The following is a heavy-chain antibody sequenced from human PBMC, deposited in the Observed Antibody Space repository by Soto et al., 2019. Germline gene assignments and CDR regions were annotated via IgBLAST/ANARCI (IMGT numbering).Heavy chain of an antibody. CDR2: ISSSSSYI. CDR3: ARDGRITMVRGALGGMDV. Sequence: GSLRLSCAASGFTFSSYSMNWVRQAPGKGLEWVSSISSSSSYIYYADSVKGRFTISRDNAKNSLYLQMNSLGAEDTAVYYCARDGRITMVRGALGGMDVWGQGTTVTVSS. V-gene: IGHV3-21*01. D-gene: IGHD3-10*01. J-gene: IGHJ6*02. CDR1: GFTFSSYS.